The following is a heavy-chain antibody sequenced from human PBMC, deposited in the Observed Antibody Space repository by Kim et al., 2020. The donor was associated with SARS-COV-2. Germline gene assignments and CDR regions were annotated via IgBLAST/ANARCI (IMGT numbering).Heavy chain of an antibody. CDR1: GGSVSSGSYY. V-gene: IGHV4-61*03. Sequence: SETLSLTCTVSGGSVSSGSYYWSWIRQPPGKGLEWIGYISNSGSTSYNPSLKSPVTISVDTSKNHFSLNLTSVTAADTAVYCCARDLGLTSTNGVGMDVWGQGTTVTVSS. CDR3: ARDLGLTSTNGVGMDV. J-gene: IGHJ6*02. D-gene: IGHD2-21*02. CDR2: ISNSGST.